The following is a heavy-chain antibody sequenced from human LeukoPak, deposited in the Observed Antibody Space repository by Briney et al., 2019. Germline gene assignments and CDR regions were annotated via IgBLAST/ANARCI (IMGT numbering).Heavy chain of an antibody. D-gene: IGHD3-22*01. V-gene: IGHV4-59*01. CDR3: ARENPSGYYNRPIDY. CDR1: GASISSYY. J-gene: IGHJ4*02. CDR2: IYYSGSI. Sequence: SETLSLTCTVSGASISSYYWSWIRQPPGKGLEWIGDIYYSGSIKYNPSLKSRVTMSVDTSKNQFSLKLSSVTAADTAIYYCARENPSGYYNRPIDYWGQGTLVTVSP.